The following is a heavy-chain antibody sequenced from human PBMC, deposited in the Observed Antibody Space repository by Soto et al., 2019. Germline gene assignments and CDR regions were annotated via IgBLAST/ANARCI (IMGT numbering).Heavy chain of an antibody. Sequence: EVQLVESGGGLVQPGRSLRLSCAASGFTFDDYAMHWVRQAPGKGLEWVSGISWNSGSIGYADSVKGRFTISRDNAKNSLYLQMNSLSAQDTALYYCAKEGGQWLGIDYWGQGTLVTVSS. J-gene: IGHJ4*02. V-gene: IGHV3-9*01. CDR3: AKEGGQWLGIDY. CDR2: ISWNSGSI. D-gene: IGHD6-19*01. CDR1: GFTFDDYA.